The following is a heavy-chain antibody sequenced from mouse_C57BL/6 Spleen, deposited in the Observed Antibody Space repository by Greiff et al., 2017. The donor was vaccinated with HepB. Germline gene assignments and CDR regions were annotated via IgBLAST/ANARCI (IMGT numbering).Heavy chain of an antibody. CDR1: GFTFSAYG. CDR3: AKNYDGYYRYYFDY. Sequence: LVESGGGLVKPGGSLKLSCAASGFTFSAYGMHWVRQAPEKGLEWVAYISSGSSTIYYADTVKGRFTISRDNAKNTLFLQMTSLRSEDTAMYYCAKNYDGYYRYYFDYWGQGTTLTVSS. J-gene: IGHJ2*01. CDR2: ISSGSSTI. V-gene: IGHV5-17*01. D-gene: IGHD2-3*01.